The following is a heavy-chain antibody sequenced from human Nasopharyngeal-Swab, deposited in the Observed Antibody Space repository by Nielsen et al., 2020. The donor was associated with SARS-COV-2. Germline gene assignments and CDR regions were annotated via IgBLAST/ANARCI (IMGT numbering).Heavy chain of an antibody. D-gene: IGHD6-19*01. Sequence: GESLKISCAASGFTFSSYGMHWVRQAPGKGLEWVAVIWYDGSNKYYADSVKGRFTISRDNSKNTLYLQMNSLRADDTAVYYCARDSRDRYSSGPDAFDIWGQGTMVTVSS. CDR1: GFTFSSYG. CDR3: ARDSRDRYSSGPDAFDI. CDR2: IWYDGSNK. V-gene: IGHV3-33*01. J-gene: IGHJ3*02.